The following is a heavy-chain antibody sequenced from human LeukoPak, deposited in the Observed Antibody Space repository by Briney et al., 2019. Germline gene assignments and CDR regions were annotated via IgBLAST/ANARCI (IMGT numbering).Heavy chain of an antibody. CDR2: ISYDGSNK. Sequence: GGSLRLSCAASGFTFSSYGMHWVRQAPGKGLEWVAVISYDGSNKYYADSVKGRFTISRDNSKNTLYLQMNSLRAEDTAVYYCARVPPSLYCGGDCYSPWGQGTLVTVPS. CDR1: GFTFSSYG. J-gene: IGHJ5*02. V-gene: IGHV3-30*03. CDR3: ARVPPSLYCGGDCYSP. D-gene: IGHD2-21*02.